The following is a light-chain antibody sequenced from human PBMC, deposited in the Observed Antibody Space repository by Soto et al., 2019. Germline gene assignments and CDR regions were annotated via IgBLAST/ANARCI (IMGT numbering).Light chain of an antibody. V-gene: IGLV2-23*02. CDR2: EVN. Sequence: QSALTQPASVSGSPGQSITISCTGTSSNVGSYKLVSWYQQHPGKAPKLMIFEVNKRPSGVSNRFSGSKSGNTASLTISGLQAEDEADYYCCSYAGSSTLYVFGTGTKVTVL. J-gene: IGLJ1*01. CDR1: SSNVGSYKL. CDR3: CSYAGSSTLYV.